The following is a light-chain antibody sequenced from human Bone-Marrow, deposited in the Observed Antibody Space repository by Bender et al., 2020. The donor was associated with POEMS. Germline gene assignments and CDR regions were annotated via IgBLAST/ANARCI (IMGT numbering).Light chain of an antibody. CDR1: SSDVGGYNY. CDR3: CSYVGSSTFYV. V-gene: IGLV2-14*01. J-gene: IGLJ1*01. CDR2: EVS. Sequence: QSALTQPASVSGSPGQSITISCTGTSSDVGGYNYVSWYQQHPGKVPKLMIYEVSNRPSGVSNRFSGSKSDNMASLTISGLQAEDEADYYCCSYVGSSTFYVFGSGTKVTVL.